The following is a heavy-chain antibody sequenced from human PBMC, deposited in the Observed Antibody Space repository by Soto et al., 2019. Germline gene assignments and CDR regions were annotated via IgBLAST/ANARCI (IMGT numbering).Heavy chain of an antibody. V-gene: IGHV1-46*01. CDR3: ARDKWRWSGYRNWFDP. J-gene: IGHJ5*02. D-gene: IGHD3-3*01. Sequence: QVQLVQSGAEVKKPGASVKVSCKASGYTFTSYYMHWVRHAPGQGLEWMGIINPSGGSTSYAQKFQGRVTMTRDTSTSTVYMELSSLRSEDTAVYYCARDKWRWSGYRNWFDPWGQGTLVTVSS. CDR1: GYTFTSYY. CDR2: INPSGGST.